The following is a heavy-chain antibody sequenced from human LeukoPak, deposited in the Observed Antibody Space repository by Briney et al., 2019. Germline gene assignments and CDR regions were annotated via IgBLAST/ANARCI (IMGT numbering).Heavy chain of an antibody. Sequence: GGPLRLSCAASGFTVSNNFMTWVRQSPGKGLEYVSVIYAGSVTYYADSVKGRFTISRDNSKNTLYLQMNSLRAEDTAVYYCARRGYNSGSYIGEDFWGQGTLVTVSS. CDR2: IYAGSVT. V-gene: IGHV3-53*01. CDR1: GFTVSNNF. CDR3: ARRGYNSGSYIGEDF. J-gene: IGHJ4*02. D-gene: IGHD6-19*01.